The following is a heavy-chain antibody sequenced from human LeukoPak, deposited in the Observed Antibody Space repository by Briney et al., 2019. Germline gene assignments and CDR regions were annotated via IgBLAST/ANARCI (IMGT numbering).Heavy chain of an antibody. D-gene: IGHD1-7*01. Sequence: PGGSLRLSCAASGFTFNYAWMSWVRQVPGKGLEWIGQTVSEIDGGTTDYATPVKGRFTISRDDSKSTLYLQMNSLKIEDTAVYYCTTDEDWNYARKDVWGQGATVIVSS. CDR3: TTDEDWNYARKDV. CDR1: GFTFNYAW. J-gene: IGHJ6*02. V-gene: IGHV3-15*04. CDR2: TVSEIDGGTT.